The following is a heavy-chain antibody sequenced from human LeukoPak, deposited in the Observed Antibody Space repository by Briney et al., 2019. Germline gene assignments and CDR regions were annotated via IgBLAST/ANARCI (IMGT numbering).Heavy chain of an antibody. CDR2: INASGRT. CDR3: ARDNGGAVFDP. D-gene: IGHD1-14*01. V-gene: IGHV4-34*01. Sequence: PSETLSLTCIVYGMSLTDFQWGWIRQAPGKGLEWIGEINASGRTNYNPSLKTSVFISRDKSKNQFSLKVSSVTAADTAVYYCARDNGGAVFDPWGQGTLVTVSS. CDR1: GMSLTDFQ. J-gene: IGHJ5*02.